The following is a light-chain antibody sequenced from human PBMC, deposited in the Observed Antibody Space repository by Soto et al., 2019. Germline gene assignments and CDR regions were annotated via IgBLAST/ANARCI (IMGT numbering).Light chain of an antibody. CDR2: LGS. CDR1: QSLLHSNGKNY. J-gene: IGKJ1*01. V-gene: IGKV2-28*01. Sequence: IAMTQSPLSLPVTPGEPASISCRASQSLLHSNGKNYLDWYLQKPGQSPQLLIYLGSNRDSGVPDRFSGSGSGTDFTLKISRVEAEDVGVYYCMQAISTRTFGQGTKVEIK. CDR3: MQAISTRT.